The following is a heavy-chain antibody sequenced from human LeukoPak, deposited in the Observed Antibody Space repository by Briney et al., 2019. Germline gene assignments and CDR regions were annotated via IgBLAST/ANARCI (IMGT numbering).Heavy chain of an antibody. D-gene: IGHD3-3*01. V-gene: IGHV3-7*01. CDR2: INPDGSGK. J-gene: IGHJ5*02. CDR1: GFTFNSYW. CDR3: ARTPHYDFWSGYSDVTP. Sequence: GGSLRLSCEASGFTFNSYWMIWVRQAPGKGLEWVVNINPDGSGKYYVDSVKGRFTISRDNAKNSLYLQMNSLRAEDTAVYYCARTPHYDFWSGYSDVTPWGQGTLVTVSS.